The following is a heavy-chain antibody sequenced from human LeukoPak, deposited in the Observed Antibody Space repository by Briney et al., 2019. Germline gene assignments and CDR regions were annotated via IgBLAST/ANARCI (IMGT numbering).Heavy chain of an antibody. Sequence: GEPLKISCKSSGYSFTTYSIGWVRQMPGKGLEWMGIFYPGDSDTRYSPSFQGQVTISADKSISAAYLQWSSLKASDTAMYYCASAKVATIGPFDYWGQGTLVTVSS. CDR1: GYSFTTYS. J-gene: IGHJ4*02. V-gene: IGHV5-51*03. CDR2: FYPGDSDT. CDR3: ASAKVATIGPFDY. D-gene: IGHD5-24*01.